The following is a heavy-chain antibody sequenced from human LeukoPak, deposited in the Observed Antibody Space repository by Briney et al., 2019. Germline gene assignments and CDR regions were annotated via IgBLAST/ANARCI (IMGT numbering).Heavy chain of an antibody. CDR3: ASGGQAARPTYYYYYMDV. J-gene: IGHJ6*03. Sequence: SVKVSCKASGGTFSSYAISWVRQAPGQGLEWMGGIIPIFGTANYAQKFQGRVTITADKSTSTAYMELSSLRSEDTAVYYCASGGQAARPTYYYYYMDVWGKGTTVTVSS. V-gene: IGHV1-69*06. CDR1: GGTFSSYA. D-gene: IGHD6-6*01. CDR2: IIPIFGTA.